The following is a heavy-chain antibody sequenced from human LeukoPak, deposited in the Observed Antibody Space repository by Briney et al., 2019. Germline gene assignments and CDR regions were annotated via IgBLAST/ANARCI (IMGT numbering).Heavy chain of an antibody. CDR1: GGSISSYY. V-gene: IGHV4-59*12. D-gene: IGHD5-18*01. CDR3: ARLWRDDAFDI. CDR2: IYYSGST. J-gene: IGHJ3*02. Sequence: KSSETLSLTCTVSGGSISSYYWSWIRQPPGKGLEWIGYIYYSGSTNYNPSLKSRVTISVDTSKNQFSLKLSSVTAADTAVYYCARLWRDDAFDIWGQGTMVTVSS.